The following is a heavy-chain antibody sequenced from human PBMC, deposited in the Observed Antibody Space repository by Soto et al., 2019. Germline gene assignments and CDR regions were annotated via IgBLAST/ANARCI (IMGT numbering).Heavy chain of an antibody. Sequence: PGESLKISCKGSGYSFTTYWIGWVRQMPGKGLEWMGIIYPGDSDTRYSPSFQGQVTISADKSISTAYLQWSSLKASDTAVYYCARDERSSSSGWYMLAYYYYGMDVWGQGTTVTVSS. D-gene: IGHD6-19*01. J-gene: IGHJ6*02. CDR3: ARDERSSSSGWYMLAYYYYGMDV. CDR1: GYSFTTYW. V-gene: IGHV5-51*01. CDR2: IYPGDSDT.